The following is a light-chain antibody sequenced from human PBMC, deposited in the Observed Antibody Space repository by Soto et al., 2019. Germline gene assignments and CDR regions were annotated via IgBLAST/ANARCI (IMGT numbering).Light chain of an antibody. V-gene: IGKV1-12*01. Sequence: DIQMTQSPSSLSASVGDRVTITCRASQGISTWLAWYQQKPGTAPKLLIHGASSLQSGVPSRFSGSGSGTEFTLTISSLQPEDFATYSCQQVSSFPLTFGGGTRVEIK. CDR1: QGISTW. J-gene: IGKJ4*01. CDR3: QQVSSFPLT. CDR2: GAS.